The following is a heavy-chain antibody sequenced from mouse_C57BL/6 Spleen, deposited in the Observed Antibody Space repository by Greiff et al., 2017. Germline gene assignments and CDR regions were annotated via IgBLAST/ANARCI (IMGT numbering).Heavy chain of an antibody. CDR1: GYTFTSYW. Sequence: QVHVKQPGAELVRPGSSVKLSCKASGYTFTSYWMHWVKQRPIQGLEWIGNIDPSDSETHYNQKFKDKATLTVDKSSSTAYMQLSSLTSEDSAVYYCARWDRRGFAYWGQGTLVTVSA. J-gene: IGHJ3*01. V-gene: IGHV1-52*01. CDR3: ARWDRRGFAY. CDR2: IDPSDSET. D-gene: IGHD4-1*01.